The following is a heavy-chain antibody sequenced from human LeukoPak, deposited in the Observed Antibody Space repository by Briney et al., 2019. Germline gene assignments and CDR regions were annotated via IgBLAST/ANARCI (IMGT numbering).Heavy chain of an antibody. J-gene: IGHJ5*02. Sequence: SVKVSCKASGGTFSSYAISWVRQAPGQGLEWMGGIIPVFGTSNYAQKFQGRVTITADESTRTAYMELSSLRSEDTAIYYCARVTGGRYCSITSCYMRGWFDPWGQGTLVTVSS. CDR2: IIPVFGTS. CDR3: ARVTGGRYCSITSCYMRGWFDP. CDR1: GGTFSSYA. D-gene: IGHD2-2*02. V-gene: IGHV1-69*01.